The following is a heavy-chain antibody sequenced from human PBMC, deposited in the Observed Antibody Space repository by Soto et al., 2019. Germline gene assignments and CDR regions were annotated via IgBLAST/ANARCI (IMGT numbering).Heavy chain of an antibody. CDR1: GFTFGDYA. V-gene: IGHV3-49*03. CDR3: TRGGSSPAEDYYGMDV. J-gene: IGHJ6*02. CDR2: IRSKAYGGTT. D-gene: IGHD6-13*01. Sequence: GGSLRLSCTASGFTFGDYAMSWLRQAPGKGLEWVGFIRSKAYGGTTEYAASVKGRFTISRDDSKSIAYLQMNSLKTEDTAVYYCTRGGSSPAEDYYGMDVWGQGTTVTVSS.